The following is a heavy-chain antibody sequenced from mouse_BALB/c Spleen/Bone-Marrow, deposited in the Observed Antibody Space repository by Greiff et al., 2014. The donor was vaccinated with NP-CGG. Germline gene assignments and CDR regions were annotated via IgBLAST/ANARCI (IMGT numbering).Heavy chain of an antibody. D-gene: IGHD2-5*01. CDR1: GYTFTDYA. CDR3: ARGYSNNYAMDY. J-gene: IGHJ4*01. CDR2: INTYFGDI. V-gene: IGHV1S137*01. Sequence: VQVVESGAELVRPGVSVKISCKGSGYTFTDYAMHWVKQSHAESLEWIGVINTYFGDISYNQKFKGKATIAVDKTSRTVYMELDRLTAEDSAIYYCARGYSNNYAMDYWGQGTSVTVSS.